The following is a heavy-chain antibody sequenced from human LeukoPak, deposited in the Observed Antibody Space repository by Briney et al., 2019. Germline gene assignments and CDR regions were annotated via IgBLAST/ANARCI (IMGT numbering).Heavy chain of an antibody. D-gene: IGHD2-2*01. V-gene: IGHV4-4*07. CDR2: IYTSGST. CDR1: GGSISSYY. CDR3: ARSYCSSTSCYLYYFDY. J-gene: IGHJ4*02. Sequence: KSSETLCLTCTVSGGSISSYYWSWIRQPAGKGLEWIGRIYTSGSTNYNPSLKSRVTMSVDTSKNQFSLKLSSVTAADTAVYYCARSYCSSTSCYLYYFDYWGQGTLVTVSS.